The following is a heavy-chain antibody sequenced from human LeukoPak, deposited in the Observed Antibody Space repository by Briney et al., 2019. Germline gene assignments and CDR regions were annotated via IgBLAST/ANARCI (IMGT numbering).Heavy chain of an antibody. CDR1: GFTFSSYA. D-gene: IGHD1-1*01. Sequence: GGSLRLSCAASGFTFSSYAMSWVRQAPGKGLEWVSAISGSGGSTYYTDSVKGRFTISRDNSKNTLYLQMNSLRAEDTAVYYCAQDPSNWTFDCWGQGTLVTVSS. J-gene: IGHJ4*02. CDR3: AQDPSNWTFDC. CDR2: ISGSGGST. V-gene: IGHV3-23*01.